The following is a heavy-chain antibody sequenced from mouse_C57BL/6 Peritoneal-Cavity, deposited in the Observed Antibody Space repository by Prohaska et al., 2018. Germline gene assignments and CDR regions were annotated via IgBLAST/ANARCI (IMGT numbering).Heavy chain of an antibody. Sequence: KQSHGKSLEWIGYINPNNGGTSYNQKFKGKATLTVTKSSSTAYMELRSLTSEDSAVYYCARSGVTGYAMDYWGQGTSVTVSS. CDR3: ARSGVTGYAMDY. J-gene: IGHJ4*01. CDR2: INPNNGGT. D-gene: IGHD4-1*01. V-gene: IGHV1-22*01.